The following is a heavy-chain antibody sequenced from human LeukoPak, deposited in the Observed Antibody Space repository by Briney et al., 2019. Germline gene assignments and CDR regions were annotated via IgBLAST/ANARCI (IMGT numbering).Heavy chain of an antibody. J-gene: IGHJ6*02. V-gene: IGHV1-18*01. CDR3: AREGYYDFWSGASDSYYYGMDV. CDR2: ISAYNGNT. Sequence: GASVKVSCKASGYTFTSYGISWVRQAPGQGLEWMGWISAYNGNTNYAQKLQGRVIMTTDTSTSTAYMELRSLRSDDTAVYYCAREGYYDFWSGASDSYYYGMDVWGQGTTVTGSS. CDR1: GYTFTSYG. D-gene: IGHD3-3*01.